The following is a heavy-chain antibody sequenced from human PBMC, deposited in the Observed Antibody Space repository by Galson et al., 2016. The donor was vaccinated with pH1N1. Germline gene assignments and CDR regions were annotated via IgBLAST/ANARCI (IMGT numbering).Heavy chain of an antibody. V-gene: IGHV1-2*02. CDR3: ARDSKGGIPFHY. Sequence: SVKVSCKASGYTFTDYYIHWVRQAPGKGLEWMGWINPNSDVTKYAQKFQDRVTMTRDTSINTAYMVLSGLTSDDTAVYYCARDSKGGIPFHYWGQGTLVTLSS. D-gene: IGHD1-26*01. J-gene: IGHJ4*02. CDR2: INPNSDVT. CDR1: GYTFTDYY.